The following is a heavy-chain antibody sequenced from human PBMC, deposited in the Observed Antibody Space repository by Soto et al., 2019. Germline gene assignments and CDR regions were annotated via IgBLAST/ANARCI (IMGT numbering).Heavy chain of an antibody. CDR3: ARGHDFLQAGDAFDI. CDR1: GGSISSGGYS. CDR2: IYHSGST. J-gene: IGHJ3*02. Sequence: ASETLSLTCAVSGGSISSGGYSWSWIRQPPGKGLEWIGYIYHSGSTYYNPSLKSRVTISVDTSKNQFSLKLSSVTAADTAVYYCARGHDFLQAGDAFDIWGQGTMVTVSS. D-gene: IGHD3-3*01. V-gene: IGHV4-30-2*05.